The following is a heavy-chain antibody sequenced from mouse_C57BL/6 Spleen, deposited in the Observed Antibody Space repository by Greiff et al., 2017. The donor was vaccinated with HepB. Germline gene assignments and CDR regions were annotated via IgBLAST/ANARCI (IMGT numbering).Heavy chain of an antibody. CDR3: ARLDGNYAYWYFDV. CDR2: INPNNGGT. V-gene: IGHV1-18*01. J-gene: IGHJ1*03. CDR1: GYTFTDYN. D-gene: IGHD2-1*01. Sequence: EVQLQQSGPELVKPGASVKIPCKASGYTFTDYNMDWVKQSHGKSLEWIGDINPNNGGTIYNQKFKGKATLTVDKSSSTAYMELRSLTSEDTAVYYCARLDGNYAYWYFDVWGTRTTVTVSS.